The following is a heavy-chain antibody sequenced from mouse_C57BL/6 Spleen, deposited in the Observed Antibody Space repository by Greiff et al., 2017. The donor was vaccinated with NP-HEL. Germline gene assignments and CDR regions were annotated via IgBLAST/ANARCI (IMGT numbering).Heavy chain of an antibody. J-gene: IGHJ4*01. D-gene: IGHD1-1*01. Sequence: EVKLQESGGGLVKPGGSLKLSCAASGFTFSDYGMHWVRQAPEKGLEWVAYISSGSSTIYYADTVKGRFTISRDNAKNTLFLQMTSLRSEDTAMYYCANYYGSSYDYYAMDYWGQGTSVTVSS. CDR2: ISSGSSTI. V-gene: IGHV5-17*01. CDR3: ANYYGSSYDYYAMDY. CDR1: GFTFSDYG.